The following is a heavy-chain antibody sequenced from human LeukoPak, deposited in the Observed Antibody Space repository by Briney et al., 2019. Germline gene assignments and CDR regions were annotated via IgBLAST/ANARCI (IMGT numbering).Heavy chain of an antibody. CDR2: INHSGST. Sequence: PSETLSLTCTVSGGSISSYYWSWIRQPPGKGLEWIGEINHSGSTNYNPSLKSRVTISVDTSKNQFSLNMRHVTAADTAVYYCARSEINDYNRYWGQGITVIVSS. V-gene: IGHV4-34*01. J-gene: IGHJ4*02. CDR1: GGSISSYY. D-gene: IGHD3-10*01. CDR3: ARSEINDYNRY.